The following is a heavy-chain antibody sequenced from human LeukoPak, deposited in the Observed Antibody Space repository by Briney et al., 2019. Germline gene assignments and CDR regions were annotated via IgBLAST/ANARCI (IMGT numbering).Heavy chain of an antibody. D-gene: IGHD3-9*01. CDR2: IYYSGST. CDR1: GGSVSSSSYY. Sequence: SETLSLTCTVSGGSVSSSSYYWSWIRQPPGKGLEWIGYIYYSGSTNYNPSLKSRVTISVDTSKNQFSLKLSSVTAADTAVYYCARVLRYFDWLHCAFDIWGQGTMVTVSS. CDR3: ARVLRYFDWLHCAFDI. V-gene: IGHV4-61*01. J-gene: IGHJ3*02.